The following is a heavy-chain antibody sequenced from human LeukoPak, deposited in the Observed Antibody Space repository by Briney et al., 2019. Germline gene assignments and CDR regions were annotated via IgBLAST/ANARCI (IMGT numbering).Heavy chain of an antibody. Sequence: GGSLRLSCAASGFTFSSYGMHWVRQAPGKGLEWVAVIWYDGSNKYYADSVKGRLTISRDNSKNTLYLQMNSLRAEDTAVYYCARGIGDTAMSYYFDYWAREPWSPSPQ. CDR3: ARGIGDTAMSYYFDY. CDR2: IWYDGSNK. J-gene: IGHJ4*02. CDR1: GFTFSSYG. D-gene: IGHD5-18*01. V-gene: IGHV3-33*01.